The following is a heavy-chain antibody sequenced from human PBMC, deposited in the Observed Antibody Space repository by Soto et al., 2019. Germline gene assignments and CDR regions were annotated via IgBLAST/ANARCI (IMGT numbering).Heavy chain of an antibody. V-gene: IGHV3-7*01. CDR3: ARGGNGYENWPPYYYYGVDV. J-gene: IGHJ6*02. D-gene: IGHD5-12*01. Sequence: EVQLVESGGGFVQPGGSLRLSCAASGFTFDSYWMTWVRQAPGKGLEWVAHIKQDGGQTYYVDSVKGRFTISRDNAKTSLYLQMNSLRAEDTSVYFCARGGNGYENWPPYYYYGVDVWGQGTTVTVSS. CDR2: IKQDGGQT. CDR1: GFTFDSYW.